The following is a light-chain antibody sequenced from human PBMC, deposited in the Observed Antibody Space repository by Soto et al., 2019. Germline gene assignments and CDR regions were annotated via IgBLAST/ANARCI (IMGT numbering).Light chain of an antibody. CDR2: RAS. CDR3: LQYQILGA. V-gene: IGKV3-15*01. Sequence: ETVVTQSPATLSVSAEERATLSCRAGQTIYSNVAWYQQRPGQAPRLLIYRASTRATGVPARFSGIGFGTEYTFSIAGLQCQEFALYYWLQYQILGAFGEGTKVDIK. J-gene: IGKJ1*01. CDR1: QTIYSN.